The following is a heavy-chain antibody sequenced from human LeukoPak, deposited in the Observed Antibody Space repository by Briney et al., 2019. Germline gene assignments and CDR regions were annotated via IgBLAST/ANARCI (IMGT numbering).Heavy chain of an antibody. J-gene: IGHJ4*02. CDR2: IRQDGDTK. V-gene: IGHV3-7*03. CDR1: GFPFNAYW. Sequence: GGSLSLSCAASGFPFNAYWMTWVRQAPGKGLEWGANIRQDGDTKYYVDSVKGRFTISRDNAMNSLYLQMNSLRAEDTAIYYCARSLPYGTTWYGRSDFWGQGTLVTVSS. D-gene: IGHD6-13*01. CDR3: ARSLPYGTTWYGRSDF.